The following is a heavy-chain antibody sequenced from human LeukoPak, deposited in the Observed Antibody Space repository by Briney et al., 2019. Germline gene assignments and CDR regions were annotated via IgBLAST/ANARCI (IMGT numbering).Heavy chain of an antibody. CDR3: AREGY. J-gene: IGHJ4*02. V-gene: IGHV3-7*01. CDR2: IKQDGSEK. Sequence: PGGSLRLSCAASGSTFRNYWMSWVRQAPGKGLEWVASIKQDGSEKYFVDSVKGRFTISRDNAKNSLYLQMNSLRAEDTAVYYCAREGYWGQGTLVTVSS. CDR1: GSTFRNYW.